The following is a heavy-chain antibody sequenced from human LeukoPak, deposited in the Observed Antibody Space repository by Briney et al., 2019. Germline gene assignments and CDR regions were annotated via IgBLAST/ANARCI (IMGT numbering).Heavy chain of an antibody. CDR3: ARAERGYYFDY. CDR2: INPSGGST. J-gene: IGHJ4*02. CDR1: GYTFTGYF. V-gene: IGHV1-46*01. Sequence: ASVKVPCKASGYTFTGYFMHWVRQAPGQGLEWMGIINPSGGSTSYAQKFQGRVTMTRDMSTSTVYMELSSLRSEDTAVYYCARAERGYYFDYWGQGTLVTVSS. D-gene: IGHD3-10*01.